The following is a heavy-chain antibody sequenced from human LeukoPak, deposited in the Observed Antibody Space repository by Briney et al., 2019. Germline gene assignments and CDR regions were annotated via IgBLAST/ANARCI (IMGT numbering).Heavy chain of an antibody. CDR2: IYYSGST. V-gene: IGHV4-59*01. Sequence: SETLSLTCTVSGGSISSYYWSWIRQPPGKGLEWIGYIYYSGSTNYNPSLKIPVTISVDTSKNQFSLKLSSVTAADTAVYYCARDGMATTPYYYYMDVWGKGTTVTISS. D-gene: IGHD5-24*01. J-gene: IGHJ6*03. CDR1: GGSISSYY. CDR3: ARDGMATTPYYYYMDV.